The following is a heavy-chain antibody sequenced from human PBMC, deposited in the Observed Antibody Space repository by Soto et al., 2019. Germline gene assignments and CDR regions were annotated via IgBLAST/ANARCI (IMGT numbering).Heavy chain of an antibody. CDR2: INAANGHT. V-gene: IGHV1-3*01. CDR3: ARGGGLDD. CDR1: GYSFTSFP. D-gene: IGHD3-10*01. Sequence: QVQLVQSGAEVKKPGASVKVSCKASGYSFTSFPIHWVRQAPGQGLECMGWINAANGHTRYSQKFQGRVTITRDTPATTAYMDLGSLTSEDTAVYYCARGGGLDDWGQGTLITVSS. J-gene: IGHJ4*02.